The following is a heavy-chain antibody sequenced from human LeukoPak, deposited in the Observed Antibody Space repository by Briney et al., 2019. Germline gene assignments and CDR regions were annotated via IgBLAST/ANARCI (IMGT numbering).Heavy chain of an antibody. J-gene: IGHJ4*02. V-gene: IGHV3-74*03. D-gene: IGHD3-10*01. CDR2: INRDVSTT. CDR3: ARDKKSGESSEIDY. CDR1: GFTFSNYW. Sequence: PGRCLRLSCAAAGFTFSNYWVRWVSQAPGKGLVWVSRINRDVSTTMYADSVKGRFSVSRDRATNTPNLQMNSLRAEATAVYYCARDKKSGESSEIDYWGQGTLVTVSS.